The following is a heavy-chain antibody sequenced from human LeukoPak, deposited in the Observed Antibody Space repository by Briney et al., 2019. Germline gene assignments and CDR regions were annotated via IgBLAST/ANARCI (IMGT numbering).Heavy chain of an antibody. CDR3: AKAQWHSSSWYRSGYYYGMDV. CDR1: GFIFSDYH. V-gene: IGHV3-7*03. Sequence: PGGSLRLSCAASGFIFSDYHMSWVRQAPGKGLEWVANIKEDGSEKYYVDSVKGRFTISRDNAKNSLYLQMNSLRAEDTALYYCAKAQWHSSSWYRSGYYYGMDVWGQGTTVTVSS. J-gene: IGHJ6*02. CDR2: IKEDGSEK. D-gene: IGHD6-13*01.